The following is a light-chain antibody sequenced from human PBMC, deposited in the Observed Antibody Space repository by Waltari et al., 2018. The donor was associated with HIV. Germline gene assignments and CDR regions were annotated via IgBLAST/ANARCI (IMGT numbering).Light chain of an antibody. CDR3: QQYNNWWT. CDR2: GAS. CDR1: QSVDSK. J-gene: IGKJ1*01. V-gene: IGKV3-15*01. Sequence: IVMTQSPVTLSVSPGERATLSCRASQSVDSKLAWYEQKPGQAPRLLNDGASTRAAGIPARFSGSESGTEFTLTISSLQSEECAVYYGQQYNNWWTFGQGTKVDIK.